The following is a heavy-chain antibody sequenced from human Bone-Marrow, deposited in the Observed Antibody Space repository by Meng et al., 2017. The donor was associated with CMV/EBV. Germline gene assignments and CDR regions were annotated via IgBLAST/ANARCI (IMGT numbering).Heavy chain of an antibody. J-gene: IGHJ4*02. D-gene: IGHD2-2*01. CDR1: GFTFSSYA. CDR3: ARDRGYQHYYFDY. Sequence: GGSLRLSCAASGFTFSSYAMHWVRQAPGKGLEWVAVISYDGSNKYYADSVKGRFTISRDNSKNTLYLQMNSQRAEDTAVDYCARDRGYQHYYFDYWGQGTLVTVSS. CDR2: ISYDGSNK. V-gene: IGHV3-30*04.